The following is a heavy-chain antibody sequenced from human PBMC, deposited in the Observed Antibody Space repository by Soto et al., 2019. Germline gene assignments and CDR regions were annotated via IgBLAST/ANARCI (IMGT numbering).Heavy chain of an antibody. Sequence: QVQLVESGGGVVQPGTSLRLSCVGSGFTFRSYVIHWVRQAPGKGLEWVALTSYDGSNKYYDDSVKGRFTIYRDNSRNTVDLQMDSLRLEDMALYCCARWGTPGGLDVWGQGTLVSVSS. CDR2: TSYDGSNK. D-gene: IGHD3-16*01. CDR1: GFTFRSYV. J-gene: IGHJ4*02. CDR3: ARWGTPGGLDV. V-gene: IGHV3-30*19.